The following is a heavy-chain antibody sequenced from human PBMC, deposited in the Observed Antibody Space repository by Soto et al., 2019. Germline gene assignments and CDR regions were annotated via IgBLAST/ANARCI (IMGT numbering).Heavy chain of an antibody. D-gene: IGHD5-18*01. V-gene: IGHV5-51*01. Sequence: PGESLKISCKGSGYNFGRNWIGWVRQMPGKGLEWMGIIYPGDSDTRYSPSFQGQVTISADKSINTAYLHWSSLKASDTAIYYRARPFGDTAMVIDYWGQGTQVTVSS. CDR3: ARPFGDTAMVIDY. J-gene: IGHJ4*02. CDR1: GYNFGRNW. CDR2: IYPGDSDT.